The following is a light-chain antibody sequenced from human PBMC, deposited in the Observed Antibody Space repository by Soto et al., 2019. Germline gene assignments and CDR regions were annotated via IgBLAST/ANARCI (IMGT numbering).Light chain of an antibody. CDR2: RAF. V-gene: IGKV3-15*01. Sequence: EIVMTQSPATLSLSPGERATLSCRASLSVSSDLAWYRQKPGQAPRLLIYRAFTRATGIPARFSGSGSGTEFTLTISSLQSEDFAVYYCQQYNNWPPWTFGQGTKVDIK. J-gene: IGKJ1*01. CDR1: LSVSSD. CDR3: QQYNNWPPWT.